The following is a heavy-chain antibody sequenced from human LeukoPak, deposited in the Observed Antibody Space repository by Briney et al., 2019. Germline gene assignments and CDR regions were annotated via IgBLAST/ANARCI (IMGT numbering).Heavy chain of an antibody. CDR3: ARERWELFDY. J-gene: IGHJ4*02. CDR2: IYISGST. D-gene: IGHD1-26*01. Sequence: PSETLSLTCTVSGGSISSYYWSWIRQPAGKGLEWIGRIYISGSTNYNPSLKSRVTMSVDTSKNQFSLKVSSVTAVDTAVYYCARERWELFDYWGQGTLVTVSS. V-gene: IGHV4-4*07. CDR1: GGSISSYY.